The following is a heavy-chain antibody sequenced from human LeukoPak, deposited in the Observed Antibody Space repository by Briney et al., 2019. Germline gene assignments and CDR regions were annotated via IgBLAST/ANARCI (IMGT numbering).Heavy chain of an antibody. J-gene: IGHJ6*03. CDR2: IYHSGST. CDR1: GYSISSGYY. Sequence: SETLSLTCTVSGYSISSGYYWGWIRQPPGKGLEWIGSIYHSGSTYYNPSLKSRVTISVDTSKNQFSLKLSSVTAADTAVYYCARDLWGVTSYYYYYMDVWGKGTTVTVSS. V-gene: IGHV4-38-2*02. CDR3: ARDLWGVTSYYYYYMDV. D-gene: IGHD4-17*01.